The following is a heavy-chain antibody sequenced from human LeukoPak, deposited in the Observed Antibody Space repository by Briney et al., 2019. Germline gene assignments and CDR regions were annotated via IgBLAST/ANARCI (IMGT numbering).Heavy chain of an antibody. CDR2: IKSKTDGGTT. CDR1: GFTFSNAW. J-gene: IGHJ4*02. Sequence: GGSLRLSCAASGFTFSNAWMSWVRQAPGKELEWVGRIKSKTDGGTTDYAAPVKGRFTISRDDSKNTLYLQMNSLKTEDTAVYYCTTRLLITLGGVIAATFDYWGQGTLVTVSS. CDR3: TTRLLITLGGVIAATFDY. D-gene: IGHD3-16*02. V-gene: IGHV3-15*01.